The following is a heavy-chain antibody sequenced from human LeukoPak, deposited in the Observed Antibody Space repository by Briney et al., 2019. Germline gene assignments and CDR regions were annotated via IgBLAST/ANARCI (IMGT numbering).Heavy chain of an antibody. D-gene: IGHD2-2*01. V-gene: IGHV4-31*03. J-gene: IGHJ4*02. CDR2: IYYSGST. Sequence: SETLSPTCTVSGGSISSGGYYWSWIRQHPGKGLEWIGYIYYSGSTYYNPSLKGRVTISVDTSKNQFSLKLSSVTAADTAVYYCARVGLQLEGDYWGQGTLVTVSS. CDR1: GGSISSGGYY. CDR3: ARVGLQLEGDY.